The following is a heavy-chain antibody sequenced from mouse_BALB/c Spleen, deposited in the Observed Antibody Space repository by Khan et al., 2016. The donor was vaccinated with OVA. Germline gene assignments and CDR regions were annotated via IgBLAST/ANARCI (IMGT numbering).Heavy chain of an antibody. CDR1: GFTFSTYG. J-gene: IGHJ3*01. Sequence: DVQLVESGGDLVKPGGSLKLSCAASGFTFSTYGMSWVRQTPDMRLEWVATISTGGHYTYYPDSVKGRFTISRDNAMNTLYLQMSSLKSEDTVIYYCTRLAYYYNSEGFAYWGQGTLVTVSA. D-gene: IGHD1-1*01. CDR3: TRLAYYYNSEGFAY. V-gene: IGHV5-6*01. CDR2: ISTGGHYT.